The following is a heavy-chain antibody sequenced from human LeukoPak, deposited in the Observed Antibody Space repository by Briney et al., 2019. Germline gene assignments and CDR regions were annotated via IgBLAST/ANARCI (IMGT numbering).Heavy chain of an antibody. CDR1: GFTFTNAW. D-gene: IGHD3-10*01. V-gene: IGHV3-15*01. J-gene: IGHJ4*02. Sequence: GGSLRLSCAASGFTFTNAWMSWVRQAPGKGLEWVGRIKSKTDGGTTDYAAPVKGRFTISRDDSKNTLYLQMNSLKTEDTAVYYCTAYRLYGSGSYQVDSWGQGTLVTVSS. CDR2: IKSKTDGGTT. CDR3: TAYRLYGSGSYQVDS.